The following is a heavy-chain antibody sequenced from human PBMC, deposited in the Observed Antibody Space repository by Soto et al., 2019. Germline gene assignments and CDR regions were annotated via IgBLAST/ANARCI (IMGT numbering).Heavy chain of an antibody. CDR3: AGEGDIAAAGNDRYYYYYYYMDV. V-gene: IGHV1-69*08. Sequence: QVQLVQSGAEVKKPGSSVKVSCKASGGTFSSYTISWVRQAPGQGLEWMGRIIPILGIANYAQKFQGRVTITADKSTSTAYMELRSLRSEDAAVYYCAGEGDIAAAGNDRYYYYYYYMDVWGKGTTVTVSS. CDR2: IIPILGIA. D-gene: IGHD6-13*01. CDR1: GGTFSSYT. J-gene: IGHJ6*03.